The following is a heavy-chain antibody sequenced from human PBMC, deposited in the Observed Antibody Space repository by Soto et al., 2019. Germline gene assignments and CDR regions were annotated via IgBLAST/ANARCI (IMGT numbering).Heavy chain of an antibody. J-gene: IGHJ5*02. CDR1: VGSISRGGDY. CDR3: VRHEALYDSEGGFDP. D-gene: IGHD3-16*01. CDR2: IYYSGST. V-gene: IGHV4-31*03. Sequence: TLSLTCTVSVGSISRGGDYLSWVLQHPGKGLELIGYIYYSGSTYYNPSLKSRVTISVDTSKNQFSLKPSSVTAADTAVYYCVRHEALYDSEGGFDPWGQGTLVTVSS.